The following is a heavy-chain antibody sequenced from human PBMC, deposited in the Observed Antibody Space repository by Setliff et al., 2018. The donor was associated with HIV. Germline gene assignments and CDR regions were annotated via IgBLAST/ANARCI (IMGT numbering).Heavy chain of an antibody. J-gene: IGHJ4*02. CDR3: ARVPSIAARTDVDY. CDR2: IYTSGST. CDR1: GGYISSGNYY. V-gene: IGHV4-61*09. D-gene: IGHD6-6*01. Sequence: TLSLPCNVSGGYISSGNYYCSWIRLPAGKGLEWVGHIYTSGSTNYKPSLKSRVTILVDMSKNQFSLKLSSVTAADTAVYYCARVPSIAARTDVDYWGQGILVTVSS.